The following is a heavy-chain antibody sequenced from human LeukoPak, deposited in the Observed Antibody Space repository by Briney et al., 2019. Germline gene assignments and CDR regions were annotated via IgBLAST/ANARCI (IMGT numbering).Heavy chain of an antibody. J-gene: IGHJ3*02. Sequence: PGRSLRLSCAASGFTLSTYAMHWVRQAPGKGLEWVAVISDDGSNKYYADSVKGRFTISRDNSKNTLYLQMNSLRTEDTAVYYCARDCLGYCGGDSDAFDIWGQGTMVTVSS. CDR1: GFTLSTYA. CDR3: ARDCLGYCGGDSDAFDI. CDR2: ISDDGSNK. D-gene: IGHD2-21*02. V-gene: IGHV3-30*04.